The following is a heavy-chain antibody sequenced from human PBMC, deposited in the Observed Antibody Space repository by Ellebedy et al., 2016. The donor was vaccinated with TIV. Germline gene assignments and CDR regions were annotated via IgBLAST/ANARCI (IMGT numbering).Heavy chain of an antibody. V-gene: IGHV1-18*01. CDR2: ISAYNGNT. Sequence: ASVTVSCXASGYTFTSYGISWVRQAPGQGLEWMGWISAYNGNTNYAQKLQGRVTMTTDTSTSTAYMELRSLRSDDTAVYYSARVSGVSYYYYYMDVWGKGTTVTVSS. CDR1: GYTFTSYG. CDR3: ARVSGVSYYYYYMDV. J-gene: IGHJ6*03. D-gene: IGHD3-10*01.